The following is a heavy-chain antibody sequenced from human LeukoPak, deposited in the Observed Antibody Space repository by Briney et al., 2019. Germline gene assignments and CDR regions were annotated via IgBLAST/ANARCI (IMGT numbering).Heavy chain of an antibody. CDR1: GFTFTNAG. D-gene: IGHD3-10*01. J-gene: IGHJ4*02. V-gene: IGHV3-15*01. CDR3: TTDLGTYYHGSQRLIPIDY. Sequence: PGGSLRLSCADSGFTFTNAGMSWVRQAPGKGLEWIGRIKSKTDGETTNYAEPVRGRFTISRDDSKSAVYLQMSSLKIEDTAVYYCTTDLGTYYHGSQRLIPIDYWGQGTLVTVSS. CDR2: IKSKTDGETT.